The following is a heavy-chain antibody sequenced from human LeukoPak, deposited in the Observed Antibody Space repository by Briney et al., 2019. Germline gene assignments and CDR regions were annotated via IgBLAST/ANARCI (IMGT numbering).Heavy chain of an antibody. J-gene: IGHJ3*02. CDR2: ISGSGDYT. V-gene: IGHV3-23*01. CDR1: GFTFSNYA. D-gene: IGHD3-10*01. Sequence: PGGSMRLSCAASGFTFSNYAMSWVRQAPGKGLEWVSGISGSGDYTYYADSLKGRFTISRDNSKNTLYLQMNSLRAEDTALYYCAKDLTYYYGLGSSTNAFDIWGQGTMVTASS. CDR3: AKDLTYYYGLGSSTNAFDI.